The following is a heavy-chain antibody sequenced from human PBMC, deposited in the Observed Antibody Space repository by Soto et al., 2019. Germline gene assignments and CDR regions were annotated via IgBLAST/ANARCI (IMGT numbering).Heavy chain of an antibody. CDR3: ARAGYSSSWYGWFDP. CDR1: GGTFSSYA. CDR2: IIPIFGTA. Sequence: QVQLVQSGAEVKKPGSSVKVSCKASGGTFSSYAISWVRQAPGQGLEWMGGIIPIFGTANYAQKFKGRVTITAEKSTSTAYMELSSLRSEDTAVYYCARAGYSSSWYGWFDPLGQGTLVTVSS. V-gene: IGHV1-69*06. D-gene: IGHD6-13*01. J-gene: IGHJ5*02.